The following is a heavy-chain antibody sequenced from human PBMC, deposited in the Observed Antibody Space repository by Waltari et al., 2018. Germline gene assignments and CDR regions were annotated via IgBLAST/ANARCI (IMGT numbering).Heavy chain of an antibody. J-gene: IGHJ2*01. Sequence: QVQLQESGPGLVKPSETLSLTCTVSGGSISSYYWSWIRQPPGQGLEWIGYIYYSGSTNYNPSLKSRVTISVDTSKNQFSLKLSSVTAADTAVYYCAREGALYYYDSSGYPYWYFDLWGRGTLVTVSS. CDR2: IYYSGST. D-gene: IGHD3-22*01. CDR1: GGSISSYY. CDR3: AREGALYYYDSSGYPYWYFDL. V-gene: IGHV4-59*01.